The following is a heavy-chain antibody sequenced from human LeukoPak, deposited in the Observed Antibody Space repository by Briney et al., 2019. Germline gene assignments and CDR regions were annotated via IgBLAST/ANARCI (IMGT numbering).Heavy chain of an antibody. J-gene: IGHJ4*02. D-gene: IGHD3-10*01. Sequence: SETLSLTCTVSGGSIDNSIYYWGWLRQSPEKGLEWIGSIYYTGTTNYNPSLESRVTISVDASNNQVSLTLNSVTAADTAVYFCARGGFYGHPFDFGGQGTLVTVSS. CDR3: ARGGFYGHPFDF. V-gene: IGHV4-39*07. CDR1: GGSIDNSIYY. CDR2: IYYTGTT.